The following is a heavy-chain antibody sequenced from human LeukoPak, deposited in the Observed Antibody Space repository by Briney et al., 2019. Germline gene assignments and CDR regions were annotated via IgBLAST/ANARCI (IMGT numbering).Heavy chain of an antibody. V-gene: IGHV3-53*01. Sequence: VXSNYXXWVRQAPGKGLEWVSVIYSGGSTYYADSVKGRFTISRDNSKNTLYLQMNSLRAEDTAVYYCARASHYYDSSGYYYPLDYWGQGTLVTVSS. CDR2: IYSGGST. J-gene: IGHJ4*02. CDR3: ARASHYYDSSGYYYPLDY. D-gene: IGHD3-22*01. CDR1: VXSNY.